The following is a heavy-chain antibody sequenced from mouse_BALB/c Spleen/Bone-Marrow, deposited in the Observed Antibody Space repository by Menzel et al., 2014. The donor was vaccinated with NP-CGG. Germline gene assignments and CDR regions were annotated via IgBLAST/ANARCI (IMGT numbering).Heavy chain of an antibody. J-gene: IGHJ2*01. CDR1: GSNIKDTY. Sequence: VQLQQPGAELVKPGASVKLSCTASGSNIKDTYMHWVKQRPEQGLEWIGRIDPANGNTKYDPKFQGKATITADTSSNTAYLQLSSLTSEDTAVYYCVRSREYYFDYWGRGTTLTVSS. V-gene: IGHV14-3*02. CDR3: VRSREYYFDY. D-gene: IGHD1-1*01. CDR2: IDPANGNT.